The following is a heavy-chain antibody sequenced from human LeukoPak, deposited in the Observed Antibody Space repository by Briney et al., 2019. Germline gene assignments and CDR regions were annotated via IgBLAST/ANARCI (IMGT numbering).Heavy chain of an antibody. CDR1: GFTFSSYA. CDR3: ASGSGFRMTTDFETFDY. J-gene: IGHJ4*02. Sequence: GGSLRLSCAASGFTFSSYAMSWVRQPPGKGLEWVSTITGSGGSTYYADSVQGRFTISRDYSKNTLYLQMSSLRAEDTAVYYCASGSGFRMTTDFETFDYWGQGTLVTVSS. V-gene: IGHV3-23*01. D-gene: IGHD3-3*01. CDR2: ITGSGGST.